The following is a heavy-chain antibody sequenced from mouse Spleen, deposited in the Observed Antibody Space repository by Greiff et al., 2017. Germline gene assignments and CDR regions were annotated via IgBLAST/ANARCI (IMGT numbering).Heavy chain of an antibody. D-gene: IGHD1-1*01. J-gene: IGHJ2*01. CDR3: ARSSIYYYGSSHYFDD. CDR1: GFTFTDYY. CDR2: IRNKANGYTT. Sequence: EVQRVESGGGLVQPGGSLSLSCAASGFTFTDYYMSWVRQPPGKALEWLGFIRNKANGYTTEYSASVKGRFTISRDNSQSILYLQMNALRAEDSATYYCARSSIYYYGSSHYFDDWGQGTTLTVSS. V-gene: IGHV7-3*01.